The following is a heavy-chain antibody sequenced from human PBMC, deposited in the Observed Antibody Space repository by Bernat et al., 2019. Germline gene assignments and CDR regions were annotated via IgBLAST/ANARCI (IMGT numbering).Heavy chain of an antibody. CDR3: TRAHYDSSGRNAFDI. V-gene: IGHV1-8*01. CDR2: MNPNSGNT. Sequence: QVQLVQSGAEVKKPGASVKVSCKASGYTFTSYDINWVRQATGQGLEWMGWMNPNSGNTGYAQKFQGRVTMTRNTSISRTYMKLSSLTSEDTAVYYCTRAHYDSSGRNAFDIKGKGTMVTDSS. CDR1: GYTFTSYD. J-gene: IGHJ3*02. D-gene: IGHD3-22*01.